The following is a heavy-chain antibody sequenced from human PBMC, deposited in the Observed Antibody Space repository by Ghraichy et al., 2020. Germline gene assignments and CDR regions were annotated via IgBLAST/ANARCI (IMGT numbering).Heavy chain of an antibody. CDR1: GFSFSNNA. V-gene: IGHV3-23*01. J-gene: IGHJ3*01. D-gene: IGHD1-1*01. Sequence: GESLNISCAASGFSFSNNAMNWVRQAPGKGLEWVSGISGSGRSTYYTDSVKGRFTISRDNSNNTLYLQMNSLRAEDTAVYYCTKVWKDVFEVWGQGTLVTVSS. CDR3: TKVWKDVFEV. CDR2: ISGSGRST.